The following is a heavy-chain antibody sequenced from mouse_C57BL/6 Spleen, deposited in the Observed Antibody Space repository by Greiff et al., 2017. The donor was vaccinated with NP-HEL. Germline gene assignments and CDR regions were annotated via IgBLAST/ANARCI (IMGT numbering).Heavy chain of an antibody. CDR1: GYTFTSYT. D-gene: IGHD3-2*02. V-gene: IGHV1-4*01. CDR2: INPSSGYT. CDR3: ARQLRGGDY. Sequence: VQLVESGAELARPGASVKMSCKASGYTFTSYTMHWVKQRPGQGLEWIGYINPSSGYTTYNQKFKDKATLTADKSSSTAYMQLSSLTSEDSAVYYCARQLRGGDYWGQGTTLTVSS. J-gene: IGHJ2*01.